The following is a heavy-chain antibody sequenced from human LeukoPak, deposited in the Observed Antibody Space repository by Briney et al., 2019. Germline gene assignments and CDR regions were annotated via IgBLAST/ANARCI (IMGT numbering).Heavy chain of an antibody. CDR3: ARGTAAAGIDY. CDR1: GFTFNNYG. CDR2: IQPAGNDK. Sequence: PGGSLRLSCAASGFTFNNYGMHWVRQAPGKGLEWVALIQPAGNDKYYADSVKGRFTVSRDNSKNTLYLQLNSLKVEDTAVYYCARGTAAAGIDYWGQGTLVTVSS. D-gene: IGHD6-13*01. J-gene: IGHJ4*02. V-gene: IGHV3-30*02.